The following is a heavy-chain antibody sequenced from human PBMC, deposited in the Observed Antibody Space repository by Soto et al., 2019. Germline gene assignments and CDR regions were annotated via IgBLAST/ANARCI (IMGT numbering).Heavy chain of an antibody. J-gene: IGHJ4*02. CDR1: GFTFSSYS. CDR2: ISSSSSYI. Sequence: GSLRLSCAASGFTFSSYSMNWDSQAPGKGLEWVSSISSSSSYIYYADSVKGRFTISRDNAKNSLYLQMNSLRAEDTAVYYCASSPIDYDSSGTPPNYWGQRTLVTVAS. CDR3: ASSPIDYDSSGTPPNY. D-gene: IGHD3-22*01. V-gene: IGHV3-21*01.